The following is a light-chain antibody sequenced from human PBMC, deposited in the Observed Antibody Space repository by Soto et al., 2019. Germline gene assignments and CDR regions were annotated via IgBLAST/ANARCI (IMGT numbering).Light chain of an antibody. CDR3: QQYNNWPRT. CDR1: QSANSN. J-gene: IGKJ1*01. V-gene: IGKV3D-15*01. Sequence: EIVMTQSPATLSVSQGERATLSCRASQSANSNYLAWYQQKPGQAPRLLIYGISKRATDIPDRLSGSGSGTEFTLTINSLQSEDFAVYYCQQYNNWPRTFGQGTKVDI. CDR2: GIS.